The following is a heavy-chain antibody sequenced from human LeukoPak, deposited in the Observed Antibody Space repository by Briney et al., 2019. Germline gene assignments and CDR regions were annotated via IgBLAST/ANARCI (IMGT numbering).Heavy chain of an antibody. J-gene: IGHJ3*02. CDR1: DYPFSSYG. D-gene: IGHD3-22*01. CDR2: IIPIFGTA. CDR3: ARALTYYYDSSGYSAFDI. Sequence: ASVKVSCKASDYPFSSYGISWVRQAPGQGLEWMGGIIPIFGTANYAQKFQGRVTITADESTSTAYMELSSLRSEDTAVYYCARALTYYYDSSGYSAFDIWGQGTMVTVSS. V-gene: IGHV1-69*13.